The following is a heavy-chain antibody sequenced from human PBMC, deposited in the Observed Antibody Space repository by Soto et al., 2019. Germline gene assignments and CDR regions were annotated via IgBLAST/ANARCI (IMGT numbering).Heavy chain of an antibody. J-gene: IGHJ4*02. CDR2: IYPGDSDT. D-gene: IGHD2-15*01. Sequence: EVQLVQSGAEVKKSGESLKISCKGSGYSFTSYWIGWVRQMPGEGLALMGIIYPGDSDTKYSPSFQGQVTISADKSISTAYLQWTSLKASDTAMYYCARYCSGGSCYRPSYQFDYWGQGTLVTVSS. CDR1: GYSFTSYW. V-gene: IGHV5-51*01. CDR3: ARYCSGGSCYRPSYQFDY.